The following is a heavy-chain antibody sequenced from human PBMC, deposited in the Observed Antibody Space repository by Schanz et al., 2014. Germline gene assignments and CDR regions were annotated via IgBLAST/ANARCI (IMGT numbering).Heavy chain of an antibody. CDR3: AKDRSWDYDSSGYFDY. CDR1: GFTFSAYA. D-gene: IGHD3-22*01. V-gene: IGHV3-23*01. CDR2: ISASGGTT. J-gene: IGHJ4*02. Sequence: EVQLLESGGGLVQPGGSLRLSCAASGFTFSAYAMTWVRQIPGKGLEWVSAISASGGTTYYADSVKGRFTISRDNSKNTLYLQMNSLRAEDTAVYYCAKDRSWDYDSSGYFDYWGQGPLVNVSS.